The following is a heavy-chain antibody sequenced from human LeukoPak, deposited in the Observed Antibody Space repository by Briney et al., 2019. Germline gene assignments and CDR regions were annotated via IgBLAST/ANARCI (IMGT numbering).Heavy chain of an antibody. J-gene: IGHJ4*02. CDR2: ISWNSGSI. CDR1: GFTFDDYA. CDR3: AKDTQYSSSSFDY. D-gene: IGHD6-6*01. V-gene: IGHV3-9*01. Sequence: PGRSLRLSCAASGFTFDDYAMHWVRQVPGKGLEWVSGISWNSGSIGYADSVKGRFTISRDNAKNSLYLQMNSLRAEDTALYYCAKDTQYSSSSFDYWGQGTLVTVSS.